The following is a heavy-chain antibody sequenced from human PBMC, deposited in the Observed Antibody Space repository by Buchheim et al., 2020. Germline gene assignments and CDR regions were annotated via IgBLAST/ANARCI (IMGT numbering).Heavy chain of an antibody. V-gene: IGHV4-4*02. D-gene: IGHD6-19*01. Sequence: QVQLQESGPGLVKPSRTLSLTCAVSGASINSPNWWNWVRQSPGKGLEWIGEIIHDGHPNYSPSLRGRVALSVDKSRKEISLILNSLTASDTAVHYLASSKQGRSGDSYKHDLWCQGTL. CDR2: IIHDGHP. CDR3: ASSKQGRSGDSYKHDL. J-gene: IGHJ5*02. CDR1: GASINSPNW.